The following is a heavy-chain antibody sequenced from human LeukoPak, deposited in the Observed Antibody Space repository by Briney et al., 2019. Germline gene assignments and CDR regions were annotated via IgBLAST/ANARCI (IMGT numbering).Heavy chain of an antibody. CDR3: TRRRPGGSYRDY. D-gene: IGHD1-26*01. V-gene: IGHV3-11*03. Sequence: GGSLRLSCAASGFTFSDYYMSWIRQAPGKGLEWVSYISSSSSYTNYADSVKGRFTISRDNAKNSLYLQMNSLRAEDTAVYYCTRRRPGGSYRDYWGQGTLVTVSS. CDR2: ISSSSSYT. J-gene: IGHJ4*02. CDR1: GFTFSDYY.